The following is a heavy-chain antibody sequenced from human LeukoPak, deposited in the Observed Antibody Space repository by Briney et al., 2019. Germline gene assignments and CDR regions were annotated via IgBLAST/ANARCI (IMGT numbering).Heavy chain of an antibody. CDR1: GFTFSSYA. V-gene: IGHV3-30*04. J-gene: IGHJ4*02. Sequence: PGRSLRLSCAASGFTFSSYAMHWVRQAPGKGLEWVAVISYDGSNKYYADSVKGRFTISRDSSKNTLYLQMDSLSAEDTAVYYCARAGSQSHVDAAMGFCNYWGQGTLVTVSS. CDR3: ARAGSQSHVDAAMGFCNY. D-gene: IGHD5-18*01. CDR2: ISYDGSNK.